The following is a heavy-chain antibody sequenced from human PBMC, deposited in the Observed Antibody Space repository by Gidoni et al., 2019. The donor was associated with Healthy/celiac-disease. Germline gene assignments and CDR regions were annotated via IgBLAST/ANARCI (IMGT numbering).Heavy chain of an antibody. D-gene: IGHD3-10*01. CDR1: GFTFSSYG. CDR3: ARDAPNYGSGSYYKSWGFFDY. CDR2: IWYDGSNK. J-gene: IGHJ4*02. V-gene: IGHV3-33*01. Sequence: QVQLVESGGGVVQPGRSLRLSCSAYGFTFSSYGMHWVRQAPGKGLEWVAVIWYDGSNKYYADSVKVRFTISRDNSKNTLYLQMNSLRAEDTAVYYCARDAPNYGSGSYYKSWGFFDYWGQGTLVTVSS.